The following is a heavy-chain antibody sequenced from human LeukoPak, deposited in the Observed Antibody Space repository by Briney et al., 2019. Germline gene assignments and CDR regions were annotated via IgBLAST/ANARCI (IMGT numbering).Heavy chain of an antibody. D-gene: IGHD3-10*01. V-gene: IGHV3-53*01. CDR2: IYSGGST. J-gene: IGHJ4*02. CDR1: GLTVSSNY. CDR3: ARDPYNSGSSYFDY. Sequence: PGGSLRLSCAVSGLTVSSNYMSWVRQAPGKGLERASAIYSGGSTFYADSVKGRFTISRDNSKNTLYLQMNSLRAEDTAVYYCARDPYNSGSSYFDYWGQGTLVTVSS.